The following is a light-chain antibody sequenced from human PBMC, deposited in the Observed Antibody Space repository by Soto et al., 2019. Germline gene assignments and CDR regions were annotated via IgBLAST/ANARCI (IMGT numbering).Light chain of an antibody. CDR1: QSISSW. V-gene: IGKV1-5*03. CDR3: QQYYDWPPT. CDR2: KAS. Sequence: DIQMTQSPSTLSASVGDRVTITCRASQSISSWLAWYQQKPGKAPRLLIYKASDLESGVPSRFSGSGSGTDFTLTISSLQPDDFATYYCQQYYDWPPTFGQGTKVDIK. J-gene: IGKJ1*01.